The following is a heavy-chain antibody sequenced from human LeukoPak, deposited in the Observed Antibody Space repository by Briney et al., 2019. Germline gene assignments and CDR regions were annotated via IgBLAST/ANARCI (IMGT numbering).Heavy chain of an antibody. CDR3: ARPSSIAATGDAFDI. CDR2: IYYSGST. D-gene: IGHD6-6*01. CDR1: GGSISSSSYY. V-gene: IGHV4-39*01. J-gene: IGHJ3*02. Sequence: SETLSLTCTVSGGSISSSSYYWGWIRQPPGKGLEWIGSIYYSGSTYYNPSLKSRVTISVDTSKNQFSLKLSSVTAADTAVYYCARPSSIAATGDAFDIWGQGTMVTVSS.